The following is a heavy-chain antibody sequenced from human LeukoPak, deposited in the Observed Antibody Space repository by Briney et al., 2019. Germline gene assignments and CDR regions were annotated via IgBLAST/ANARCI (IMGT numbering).Heavy chain of an antibody. J-gene: IGHJ5*02. CDR3: ARGRGNSGSPGYWFDP. CDR1: GYTFTGYY. V-gene: IGHV1-2*02. D-gene: IGHD1-26*01. Sequence: ASVKVSCKASGYTFTGYYMHWVRQAPGQGLEWMGWINPNSGGTNYAQKFQGRVTMTRDTSISTAYMELSRLRSDDTAVYYCARGRGNSGSPGYWFDPWGQGTLVTVSS. CDR2: INPNSGGT.